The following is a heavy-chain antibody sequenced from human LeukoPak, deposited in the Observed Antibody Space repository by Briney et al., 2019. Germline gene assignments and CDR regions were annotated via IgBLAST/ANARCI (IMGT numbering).Heavy chain of an antibody. V-gene: IGHV3-23*01. J-gene: IGHJ5*02. CDR2: ISGSGGST. Sequence: GGSLRLSCAASGFTFSSYAMSWVRQAPGKGLEWVSAISGSGGSTYCADSVKGRFTISRDNAKNSLYLQMNSLRAEDTAVYYCARDLLSGYYSSWGQGTLVTVSS. CDR3: ARDLLSGYYSS. D-gene: IGHD3-22*01. CDR1: GFTFSSYA.